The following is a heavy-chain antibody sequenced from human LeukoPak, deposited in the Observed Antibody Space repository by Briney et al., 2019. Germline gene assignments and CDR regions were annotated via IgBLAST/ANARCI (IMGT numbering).Heavy chain of an antibody. V-gene: IGHV3-30*18. J-gene: IGHJ4*02. Sequence: GRSLRLSCAASGFTFSSYGMHWVRQAPGKGLEWVAVISYDGSNKYYADSVKGRFTISRDNSKNTLYLQMNSLRAEDTAVYYCAKPAASLGLFDYWGQGTLVTVSS. D-gene: IGHD2-2*01. CDR2: ISYDGSNK. CDR1: GFTFSSYG. CDR3: AKPAASLGLFDY.